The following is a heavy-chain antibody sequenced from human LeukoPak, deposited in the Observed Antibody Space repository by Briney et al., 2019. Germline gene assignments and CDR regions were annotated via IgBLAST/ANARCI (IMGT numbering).Heavy chain of an antibody. Sequence: SETLSLTCAVYGGSFSGYYWSWIRQPPGKGLERIGEINHSGSTNYNPSLKSRVTISVDTSKNQFSLKLSSVTAADTAVYYCAREGVDTAMVDAFDIWGQGTMVTVSS. CDR2: INHSGST. CDR3: AREGVDTAMVDAFDI. D-gene: IGHD5-18*01. V-gene: IGHV4-34*01. J-gene: IGHJ3*02. CDR1: GGSFSGYY.